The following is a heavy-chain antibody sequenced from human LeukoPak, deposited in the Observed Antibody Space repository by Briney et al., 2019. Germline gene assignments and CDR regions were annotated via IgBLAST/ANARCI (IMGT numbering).Heavy chain of an antibody. CDR3: ARGIAAAGTRFDP. J-gene: IGHJ5*02. Sequence: SETLSVTCAVYGGSFSGYYWSWIRQPPGKGLEWIGEINHSGSTNYNPSLKSRVTISVDTSKNQFSLKLSSVTAADTAVYYCARGIAAAGTRFDPWGQGTLVTVSS. V-gene: IGHV4-34*01. CDR2: INHSGST. D-gene: IGHD6-13*01. CDR1: GGSFSGYY.